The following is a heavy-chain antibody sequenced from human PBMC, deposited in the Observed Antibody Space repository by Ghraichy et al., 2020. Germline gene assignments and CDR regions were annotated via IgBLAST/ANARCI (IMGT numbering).Heavy chain of an antibody. CDR2: IIPIFGTA. Sequence: SVKVSCKASGGTFSSYAISWVRQAPGQGLEWMGGIIPIFGTANYAQKFQGRVTITADKSTSTAYMELSSLRSEDTAVYYCARVPGIAAAGTPYFDYWGQGTLVTVSS. D-gene: IGHD6-13*01. V-gene: IGHV1-69*06. CDR3: ARVPGIAAAGTPYFDY. J-gene: IGHJ4*02. CDR1: GGTFSSYA.